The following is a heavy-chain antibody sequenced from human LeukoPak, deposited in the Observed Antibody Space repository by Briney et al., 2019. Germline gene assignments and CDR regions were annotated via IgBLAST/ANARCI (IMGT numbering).Heavy chain of an antibody. D-gene: IGHD1-1*01. CDR3: ASSENHGTTGTLDY. CDR2: IYYSGST. V-gene: IGHV4-39*01. CDR1: GGSISGSSYY. Sequence: SETLSLTCTVSGGSISGSSYYWGWIRQPPGKGLEWIGSIYYSGSTYYNPSLKSRVTISVDTSKNQFSLKLSSVTAADTAVYYCASSENHGTTGTLDYWGQGTLVTVSS. J-gene: IGHJ4*02.